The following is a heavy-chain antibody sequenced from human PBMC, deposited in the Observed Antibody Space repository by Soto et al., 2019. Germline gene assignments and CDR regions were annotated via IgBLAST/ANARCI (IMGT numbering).Heavy chain of an antibody. CDR1: GYKVSTWHNFTSYW. CDR3: ARDVITMVRGVIILPSGGLDV. CDR2: IYPGDSDT. Sequence: GESLKISCMGSGYKVSTWHNFTSYWIAWVRQMPGEGLEWMGIIYPGDSDTRYSPSFQGQVTISADKSISTAYLQWSSLKASDTAIYYCARDVITMVRGVIILPSGGLDVWGQGTTVTVSS. V-gene: IGHV5-51*01. D-gene: IGHD3-10*01. J-gene: IGHJ6*02.